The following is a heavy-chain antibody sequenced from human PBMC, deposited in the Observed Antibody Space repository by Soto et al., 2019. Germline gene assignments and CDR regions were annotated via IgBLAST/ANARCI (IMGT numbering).Heavy chain of an antibody. CDR1: GDSVSRDNAG. CDR3: AREGGVSAIGSGFADYFDS. CDR2: TYYRSKWHS. Sequence: QVQLQQSGPGLVKPSQTLSLTCAISGDSVSRDNAGWNWIRQSPSRGLAWLGGTYYRSKWHSDYAVSVKGRLTIDSDTSRNQVSLQLNSVTPEDTAVYYCAREGGVSAIGSGFADYFDSWGQGTLVTVSS. D-gene: IGHD3-10*01. V-gene: IGHV6-1*01. J-gene: IGHJ4*02.